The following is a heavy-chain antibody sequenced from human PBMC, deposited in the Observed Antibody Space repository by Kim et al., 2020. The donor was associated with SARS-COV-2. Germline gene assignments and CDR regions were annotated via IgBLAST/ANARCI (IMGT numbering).Heavy chain of an antibody. CDR2: ISSSSSYI. D-gene: IGHD6-13*01. CDR1: GFTFSSYS. V-gene: IGHV3-21*01. J-gene: IGHJ4*02. Sequence: GGSLRLSCAASGFTFSSYSMNWVRQAPGKGLEWVSSISSSSSYIYYADSVKGRFTISRDNAKNSLYLQMNSLRAEDTAVYYCARAPGIAAAGTWFDYWGQGTLVTVSS. CDR3: ARAPGIAAAGTWFDY.